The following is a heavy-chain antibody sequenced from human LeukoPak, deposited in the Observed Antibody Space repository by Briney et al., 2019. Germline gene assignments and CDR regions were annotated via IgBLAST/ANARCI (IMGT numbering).Heavy chain of an antibody. V-gene: IGHV3-53*01. CDR2: IYIGGST. CDR3: ARDGPYGGNSALLFDY. CDR1: GFTVSSNY. D-gene: IGHD4-23*01. J-gene: IGHJ4*01. Sequence: PGGSLRLSCAASGFTVSSNYMSWVRQAPGKGLKWVSIIYIGGSTYYADSVKGRFTISRDNSKNTLYLQMNSLRAEDTAVYYCARDGPYGGNSALLFDYWGQGTLVTVSS.